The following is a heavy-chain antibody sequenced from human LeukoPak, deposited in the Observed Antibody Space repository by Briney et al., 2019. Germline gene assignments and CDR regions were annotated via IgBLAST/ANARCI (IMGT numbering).Heavy chain of an antibody. Sequence: ASVKVSCKASGYTFTSYYMHWVRQARGRGLEWMGIINPSDGSTSYAQKFQGRVTMTRDTSTSTVYMELSSLRSEDTAVYYCASGWWYQGAYFDYWRQGTLVTVFS. CDR1: GYTFTSYY. D-gene: IGHD2-15*01. J-gene: IGHJ4*02. CDR3: ASGWWYQGAYFDY. V-gene: IGHV1-46*01. CDR2: INPSDGST.